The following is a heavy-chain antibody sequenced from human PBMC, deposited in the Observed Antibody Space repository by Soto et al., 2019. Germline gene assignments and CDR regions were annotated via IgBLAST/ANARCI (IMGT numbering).Heavy chain of an antibody. Sequence: QVQLVQSGAEVKKPGSSVKVSCKASGGTFSSYAISWVRQAPGQGLEWMGGIIPIFGTANYAQKFQGRVTITADESTSTAYMELSSLRSEDTAVYYCARGRAGAIFGVVKGNWFDPWGQGTLVTVSS. J-gene: IGHJ5*02. V-gene: IGHV1-69*01. CDR3: ARGRAGAIFGVVKGNWFDP. D-gene: IGHD3-3*01. CDR2: IIPIFGTA. CDR1: GGTFSSYA.